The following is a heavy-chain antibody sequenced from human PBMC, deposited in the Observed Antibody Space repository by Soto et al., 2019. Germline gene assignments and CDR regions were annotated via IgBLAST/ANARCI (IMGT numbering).Heavy chain of an antibody. CDR2: ISYSGST. CDR3: ARLMRNYYGSGTYTYHFDY. V-gene: IGHV4-59*08. Sequence: SETLSLTCTVSGGSISSYLWSWIRQPPGKGLEWIGYISYSGSTNYNPSLNSRVTILVDTSKNQFSLKLSSVTAADTAVYYCARLMRNYYGSGTYTYHFDYWGQGTLVTVSS. D-gene: IGHD3-10*01. J-gene: IGHJ4*02. CDR1: GGSISSYL.